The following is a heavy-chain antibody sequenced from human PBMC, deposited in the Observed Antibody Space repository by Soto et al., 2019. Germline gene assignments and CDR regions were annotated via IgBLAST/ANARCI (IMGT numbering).Heavy chain of an antibody. CDR3: AKGGGGWSYFDS. CDR2: FERNGVT. CDR1: GVTASSNY. V-gene: IGHV3-53*01. J-gene: IGHJ4*02. Sequence: EVQLVESGGGLIQPGGSWRLSCAASGVTASSNYMSWVGQAPGKGLEWVSVFERNGVTYYADSVKGRFTISRDNSKNMVYLQLNSLRVEDTAVYYCAKGGGGWSYFDSWGQGTLVTVSS. D-gene: IGHD6-19*01.